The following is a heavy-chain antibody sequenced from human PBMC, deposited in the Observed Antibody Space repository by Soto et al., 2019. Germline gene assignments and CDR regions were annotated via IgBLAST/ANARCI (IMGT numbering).Heavy chain of an antibody. CDR1: GFTFSSYS. CDR2: ISSSSSYI. V-gene: IGHV3-21*01. CDR3: ARDLSSSGWYPDWFDP. Sequence: GGSLRLSCAASGFTFSSYSMNWVRQAPGKGLEWVSSISSSSSYIYYADSVKGRFTISRDNAKNSLYLQMNSLRAEDTAVYYCARDLSSSGWYPDWFDPWGQGTLVTVSS. J-gene: IGHJ5*02. D-gene: IGHD6-19*01.